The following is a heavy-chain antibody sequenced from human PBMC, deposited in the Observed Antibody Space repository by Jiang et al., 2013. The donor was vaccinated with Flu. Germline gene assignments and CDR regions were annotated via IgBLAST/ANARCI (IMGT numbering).Heavy chain of an antibody. J-gene: IGHJ3*02. V-gene: IGHV4-34*01. D-gene: IGHD3-22*01. Sequence: LLKPSETLSLTCAVYGGSFSGYYWSWIRQPPGKGLEWIGEINHSGSTNYNPSLKSRVTISVDTSKNQFSLKLSSVTAADTAVYYCARGGVIVVSPRAFDIWGQGTMVTVSS. CDR1: GGSFSGYY. CDR2: INHSGST. CDR3: ARGGVIVVSPRAFDI.